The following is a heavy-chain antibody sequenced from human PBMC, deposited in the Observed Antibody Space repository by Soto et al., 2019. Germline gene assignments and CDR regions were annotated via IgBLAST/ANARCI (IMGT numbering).Heavy chain of an antibody. Sequence: PSETLFLTCAVSGYSITSGYYWGWIRQTPGKGLEWIGSIYHSGNTYYNPSLKSRVIISVDTSKNQFSLRLTSVTAADTAVYYCARLGFYYDSTPYDYWGQGTLVTVSS. J-gene: IGHJ4*02. V-gene: IGHV4-38-2*01. D-gene: IGHD3-22*01. CDR3: ARLGFYYDSTPYDY. CDR2: IYHSGNT. CDR1: GYSITSGYY.